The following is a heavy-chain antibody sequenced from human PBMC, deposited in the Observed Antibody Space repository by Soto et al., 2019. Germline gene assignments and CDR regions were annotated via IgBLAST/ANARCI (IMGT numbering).Heavy chain of an antibody. CDR2: ISGSGGST. CDR3: AIDQLYIRGVIHNWFDP. CDR1: GLTFSSYA. J-gene: IGHJ5*02. D-gene: IGHD3-10*02. V-gene: IGHV3-23*01. Sequence: EVQLLESGGGLIQPGGSLRLSCAASGLTFSSYAMSWVRQAPGKGLEWVSAISGSGGSTYYADSVKGRFTISRDNSKKALYRQMNSLRAEDTAVDYGAIDQLYIRGVIHNWFDPWGQGTLVTVSS.